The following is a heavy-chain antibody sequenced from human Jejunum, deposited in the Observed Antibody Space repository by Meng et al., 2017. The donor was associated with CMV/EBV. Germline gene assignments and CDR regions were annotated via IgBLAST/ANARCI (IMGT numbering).Heavy chain of an antibody. CDR1: GGSFSGYY. D-gene: IGHD2-2*01. Sequence: SLPGSVYGGSFSGYYWSWIRQPPGKGLEWIGEINHSGSTNYIPSLKSRVTMSVDTSKNQFSLKLSSVTAADTAVYYCARMPSNTIDYWGQGTLVTVSS. V-gene: IGHV4-34*01. CDR3: ARMPSNTIDY. CDR2: INHSGST. J-gene: IGHJ4*02.